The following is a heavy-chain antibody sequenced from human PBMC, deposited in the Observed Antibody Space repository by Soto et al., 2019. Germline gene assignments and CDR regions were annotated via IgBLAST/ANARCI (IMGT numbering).Heavy chain of an antibody. Sequence: GGSLSLSCVASGFTFSTFAMGWVRQVPGKGLEWISAITGTGGDTYHADSVQGRFTISRDNSKNMLFMQMTGLRVEDTAVFYCAKGSANFSPYYFDFWGQGALVTVSS. V-gene: IGHV3-23*01. CDR2: ITGTGGDT. CDR1: GFTFSTFA. J-gene: IGHJ4*02. CDR3: AKGSANFSPYYFDF.